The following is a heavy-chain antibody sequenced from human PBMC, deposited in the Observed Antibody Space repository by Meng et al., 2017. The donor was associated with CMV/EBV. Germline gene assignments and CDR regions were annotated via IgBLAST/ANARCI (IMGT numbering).Heavy chain of an antibody. J-gene: IGHJ6*02. D-gene: IGHD3-16*01. CDR2: IYYSGST. CDR3: ARGGALSTFGLDV. CDR1: GGPSSSSRYY. V-gene: IGHV4-39*07. Sequence: SETLSPTCSVTGGPSSSSRYYWGWIRQPPGKGLEWIGSIYYSGSTYYSSSLKSRVTISVDTSKNQVSLKLGSVTASDTAVYYCARGGALSTFGLDVWGQGTTVTVSS.